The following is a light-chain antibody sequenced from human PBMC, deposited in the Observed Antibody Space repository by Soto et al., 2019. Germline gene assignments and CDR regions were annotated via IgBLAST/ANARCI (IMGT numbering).Light chain of an antibody. CDR1: QDINNY. Sequence: DIQMTQSPSSLSASVGDRVTITCRASQDINNYLAWYQQRPGKVPKLLIYAASTLQSGVPSRFRGSGSGTDVTLTISSLQPEDVATYYCQKYDIAPLTFGGGTKVEIK. CDR2: AAS. V-gene: IGKV1-27*01. CDR3: QKYDIAPLT. J-gene: IGKJ4*01.